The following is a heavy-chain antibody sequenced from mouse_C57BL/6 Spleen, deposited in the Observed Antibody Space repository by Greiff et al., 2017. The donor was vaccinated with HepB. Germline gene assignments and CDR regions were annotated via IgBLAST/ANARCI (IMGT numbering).Heavy chain of an antibody. CDR3: ARSDSNYGFDY. J-gene: IGHJ2*01. V-gene: IGHV1-82*01. CDR1: GYAFSSSW. Sequence: VMLVESGPELVKPGASVKISCKASGYAFSSSWMNWVKQRPGKGLEWIGRIYPGDGDTNYNGKFKGKATLTADKSSSTAYMQLSSLTSEDSAVYFCARSDSNYGFDYWGQGTTLTVSS. D-gene: IGHD2-5*01. CDR2: IYPGDGDT.